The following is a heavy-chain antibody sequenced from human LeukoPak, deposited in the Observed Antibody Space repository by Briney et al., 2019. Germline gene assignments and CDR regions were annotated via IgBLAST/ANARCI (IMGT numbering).Heavy chain of an antibody. Sequence: SETLSLTCTVSGGSISSYYWSWIRQPPGKGLEWIGYIYYSGSTNYNPSLKSRVTISVDTSKNQFSLKLRSVTAADTAVYYCVRGYSYAYGWSDPWGQGTLVTVSS. D-gene: IGHD5-18*01. V-gene: IGHV4-59*08. CDR3: VRGYSYAYGWSDP. J-gene: IGHJ5*02. CDR2: IYYSGST. CDR1: GGSISSYY.